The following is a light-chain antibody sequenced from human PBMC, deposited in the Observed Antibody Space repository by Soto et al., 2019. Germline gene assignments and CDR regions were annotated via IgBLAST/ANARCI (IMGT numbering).Light chain of an antibody. CDR2: DTS. CDR3: QQRHIWPLT. J-gene: IGKJ4*01. Sequence: EIVLTQSPDSLSLSPGDRATLSCRASQSVGGHLAWYQQRPGQAPGLLIFDTSVTATGIPARFSGSGSGTDLTLTITSLEPEDSAVYYCQQRHIWPLTFGGGTRLEIK. CDR1: QSVGGH. V-gene: IGKV3-11*01.